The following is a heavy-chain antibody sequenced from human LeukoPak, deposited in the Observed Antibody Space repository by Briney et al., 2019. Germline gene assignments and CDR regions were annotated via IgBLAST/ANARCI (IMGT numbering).Heavy chain of an antibody. CDR2: IYYSGST. CDR3: ARDRYYYDSSARYFDY. J-gene: IGHJ4*02. V-gene: IGHV4-59*12. D-gene: IGHD3-22*01. Sequence: SETLSLTCTVSGGSISSYYWSWIRQPPGKGLEWIGYIYYSGSTNYNPSLKSRVTISVDGSKNQMSLTLSSVAAEDTAVYYCARDRYYYDSSARYFDYWGQGTLVTVSS. CDR1: GGSISSYY.